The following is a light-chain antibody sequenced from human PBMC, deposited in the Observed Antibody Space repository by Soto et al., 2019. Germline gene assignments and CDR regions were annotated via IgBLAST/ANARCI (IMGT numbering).Light chain of an antibody. V-gene: IGKV3-20*01. CDR2: GTS. CDR3: QQYATSPTT. J-gene: IGKJ5*01. Sequence: EIVLTQSPDTLSLSPGERATVSCRASQNVDSYLAWYQHKPGQAPRLLIYGTSSSAIGIPGRFSGSGSGTDFTLTISRVEPEDFAVYYCQQYATSPTTFGQGARLDNK. CDR1: QNVDSY.